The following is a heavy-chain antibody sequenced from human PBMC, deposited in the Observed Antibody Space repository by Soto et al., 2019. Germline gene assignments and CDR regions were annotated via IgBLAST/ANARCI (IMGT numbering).Heavy chain of an antibody. V-gene: IGHV3-21*01. CDR3: ARDEYSYGSPMDV. Sequence: GSLRLSCEASGLTFSRYSMNWVRQAPGKGLEWVSSISSSSSYIYYADSVKGRFTISRDNAKNSLYLQMNSLRAEDTAVYYCARDEYSYGSPMDVWGQGTTVTVSS. CDR1: GLTFSRYS. J-gene: IGHJ6*02. CDR2: ISSSSSYI. D-gene: IGHD5-18*01.